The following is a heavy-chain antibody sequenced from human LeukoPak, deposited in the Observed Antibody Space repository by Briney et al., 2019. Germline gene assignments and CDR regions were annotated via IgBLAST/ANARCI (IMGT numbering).Heavy chain of an antibody. J-gene: IGHJ4*02. CDR2: IYYSGST. D-gene: IGHD6-13*01. CDR3: ARGGIAAAAYYFDY. CDR1: GGSISSYY. Sequence: SETLSLTCTVSGGSISSYYWSWIRQPPGKGLEWIGYIYYSGSTNYNPSLKSRVTVSVDTSKNQFSLKLSSVTAADTAVYYCARGGIAAAAYYFDYWGQGTLVTVSS. V-gene: IGHV4-59*01.